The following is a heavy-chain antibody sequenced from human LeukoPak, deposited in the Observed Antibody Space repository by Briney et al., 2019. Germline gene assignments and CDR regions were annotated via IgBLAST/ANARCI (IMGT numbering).Heavy chain of an antibody. CDR1: GGTFSSYA. CDR2: IIPIFGTA. J-gene: IGHJ4*02. D-gene: IGHD3-3*01. V-gene: IGHV1-69*13. Sequence: ASVKVSCKASGGTFSSYAISWVRQAPGQGLEWMGGIIPIFGTANYAQKFQGGVTITADESTSTAYMELSSLRSEDTAVYYCARVRNFWSGYYPYYFDYWDQGTLVTVSS. CDR3: ARVRNFWSGYYPYYFDY.